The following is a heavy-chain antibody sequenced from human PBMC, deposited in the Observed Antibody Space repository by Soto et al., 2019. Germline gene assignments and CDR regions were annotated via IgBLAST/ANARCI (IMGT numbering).Heavy chain of an antibody. D-gene: IGHD1-26*01. CDR2: VFYTGNT. V-gene: IGHV4-59*02. CDR3: ARSYSGTFYGYDI. CDR1: GGSVSSFH. Sequence: LSLTCTVSGGSVSSFHWSWIRQSPGKGLEWIGYVFYTGNTKYNPALKRRVTISVDTSKKQFSLKLSSVSAADTGLYYCARSYSGTFYGYDIWGQGILVTVSS. J-gene: IGHJ4*02.